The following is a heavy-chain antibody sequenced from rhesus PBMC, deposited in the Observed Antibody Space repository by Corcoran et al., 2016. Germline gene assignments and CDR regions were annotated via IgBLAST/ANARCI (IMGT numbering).Heavy chain of an antibody. CDR2: NTYSGSP. CDR1: GYSISTGYY. D-gene: IGHD2-2*01. Sequence: QVQLQESGPGLVKPSETLSLTCSVSGYSISTGYYWSSFRQPTGKGRGWIGYNTYSGSPSYNPSLKSRVTISRDTSKNQFSLKVSSVTAADTAVYYCAGYLLMGVGYFDYWGQGVLVTVSS. J-gene: IGHJ4*01. V-gene: IGHV4-122*02. CDR3: AGYLLMGVGYFDY.